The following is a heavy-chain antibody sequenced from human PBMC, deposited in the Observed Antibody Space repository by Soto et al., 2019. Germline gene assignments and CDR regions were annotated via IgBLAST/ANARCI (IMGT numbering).Heavy chain of an antibody. D-gene: IGHD6-19*01. Sequence: PSETLSLTSAVYGGSFSGYYWSWIRQPPGKGLEWIGEINHSGSTNYNPSLKSRVTISVDTSKNQFSLKLSSVTAADTAVYYCARGGWQWLVYGMDVWGQGTTVTVSS. CDR2: INHSGST. J-gene: IGHJ6*02. CDR3: ARGGWQWLVYGMDV. V-gene: IGHV4-34*01. CDR1: GGSFSGYY.